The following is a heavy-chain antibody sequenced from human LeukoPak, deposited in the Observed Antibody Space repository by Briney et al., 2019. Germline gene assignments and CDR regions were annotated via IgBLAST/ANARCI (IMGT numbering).Heavy chain of an antibody. V-gene: IGHV1-2*02. Sequence: GASVKVSCKASGYTFTGYYMHWVRQAPGQGLEWMGWINPNSGGTNYAQKFQGRVTMTRDTSISTAYMELSRLRSDDTAVYYCARVSDGVYYDILTGYRYSTGGFDYWGQGTLVTVSS. CDR2: INPNSGGT. D-gene: IGHD3-9*01. J-gene: IGHJ4*02. CDR3: ARVSDGVYYDILTGYRYSTGGFDY. CDR1: GYTFTGYY.